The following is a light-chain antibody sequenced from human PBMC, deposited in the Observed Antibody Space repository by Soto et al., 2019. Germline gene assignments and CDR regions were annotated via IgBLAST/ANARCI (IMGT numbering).Light chain of an antibody. CDR2: DVS. V-gene: IGLV2-14*01. J-gene: IGLJ1*01. CDR1: SSDVGGYNY. CDR3: TSYTRSSFYV. Sequence: QSVLTQPASVSGSPGQSITIFCTGTSSDVGGYNYVSWYQQHPGKAPKLILYDVSGRPSGVSNRFSGSKSGNTASLTISGLQAEDEADYYCTSYTRSSFYVFGTGTKVTV.